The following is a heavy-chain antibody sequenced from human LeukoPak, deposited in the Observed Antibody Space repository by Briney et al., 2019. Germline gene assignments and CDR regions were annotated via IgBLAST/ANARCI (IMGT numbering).Heavy chain of an antibody. CDR3: AKDQIRRYYDSSH. D-gene: IGHD3-22*01. CDR1: DGSISNYF. Sequence: ETLSLTCTVSDGSISNYFWSWIRQPPGKGLEWVSAISASGGTTYYADSVKGRFTISRDNSKNTLNLQMNSLRAEDTAVYYCAKDQIRRYYDSSHWGQGTLVTVSS. V-gene: IGHV3-23*01. CDR2: ISASGGTT. J-gene: IGHJ4*02.